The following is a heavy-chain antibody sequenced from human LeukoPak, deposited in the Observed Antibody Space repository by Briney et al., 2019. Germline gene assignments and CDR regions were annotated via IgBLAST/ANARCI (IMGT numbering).Heavy chain of an antibody. CDR3: ARAYSSSWYSGYFQH. V-gene: IGHV3-30*04. CDR1: GFTFSSYA. D-gene: IGHD6-13*01. Sequence: PGGSLRLSCAASGFTFSSYAMHWVRQAPGKGLEWVAVISYDGSNKYYADSVKGRFTISRDNTKNTLYLQMNSLRAEDTAVYYCARAYSSSWYSGYFQHWGQGTLVTVSS. J-gene: IGHJ1*01. CDR2: ISYDGSNK.